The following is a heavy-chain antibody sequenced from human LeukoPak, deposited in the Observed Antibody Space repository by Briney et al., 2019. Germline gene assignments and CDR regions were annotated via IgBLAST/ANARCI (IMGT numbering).Heavy chain of an antibody. J-gene: IGHJ2*01. Sequence: ASVKVSCKASGYTFTGYYMHWVRQAPGQGLEWMGWINPNSGGTNYAQKFQGRVTMTRDTSISTAYMELSRLRSEDTAVYYCARDRGYYDSSGYSSLDRYFDLWGRGTLVTVSS. CDR3: ARDRGYYDSSGYSSLDRYFDL. CDR2: INPNSGGT. D-gene: IGHD3-22*01. CDR1: GYTFTGYY. V-gene: IGHV1-2*02.